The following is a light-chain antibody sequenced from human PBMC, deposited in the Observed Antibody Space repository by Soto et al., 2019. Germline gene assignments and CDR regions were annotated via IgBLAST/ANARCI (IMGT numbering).Light chain of an antibody. CDR2: GNS. J-gene: IGLJ2*01. V-gene: IGLV1-40*01. CDR3: QFYDSSLSGYVV. Sequence: QSVLPQPPSVSGAPGQRVTISCTGSSSNIGAGYDVHWYQQLPGTAPKLLIYGNSNRPSGVPDRFSGSKSGTSASLAITGLQAEDEADYYCQFYDSSLSGYVVFGGGTKVTVL. CDR1: SSNIGAGYD.